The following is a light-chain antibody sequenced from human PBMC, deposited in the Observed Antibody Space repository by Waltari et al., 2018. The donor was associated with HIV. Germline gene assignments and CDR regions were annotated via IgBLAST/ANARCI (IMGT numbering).Light chain of an antibody. CDR1: PSDVGGYNY. J-gene: IGLJ1*01. V-gene: IGLV2-14*01. CDR2: EVS. CDR3: SSYTRSTVYV. Sequence: QSALTQPASVSGSPGQSITISCTGTPSDVGGYNYVSWYQQHPGKAPKLMIYEVSNRPSGVSNRFSGSKSGSTASLTISGLQAEDEADYYCSSYTRSTVYVFGTGTKVTVL.